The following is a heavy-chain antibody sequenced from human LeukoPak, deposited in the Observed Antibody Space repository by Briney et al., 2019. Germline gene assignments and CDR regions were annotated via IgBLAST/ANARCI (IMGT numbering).Heavy chain of an antibody. J-gene: IGHJ4*02. CDR1: GFTFSNYE. V-gene: IGHV3-48*03. Sequence: GGSLRLSCAASGFTFSNYEMHWVRQAPGKGLEWVSYISSSGSDIYYADSVKGRFTISRDNAKNSLYLHMNSLRAEDAAVYYCAKAPVTTCSGAYCYPFDYWGQGTLVTVSS. CDR2: ISSSGSDI. CDR3: AKAPVTTCSGAYCYPFDY. D-gene: IGHD2-21*01.